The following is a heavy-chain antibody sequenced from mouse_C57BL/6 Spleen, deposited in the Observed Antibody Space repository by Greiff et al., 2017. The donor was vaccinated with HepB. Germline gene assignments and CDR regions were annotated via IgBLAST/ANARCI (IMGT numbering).Heavy chain of an antibody. CDR3: TRDRDYYGSSLDY. CDR2: ISSGGDYI. CDR1: GFTFSSYA. J-gene: IGHJ2*01. V-gene: IGHV5-9-1*02. Sequence: EVKLMESGEGLVKPGGSLKLSCAASGFTFSSYAMSWVRQTPEKRLEWVAYISSGGDYIYYADTVKGRFTISRDNARNTLYLQMSSLKSEDTAMYYCTRDRDYYGSSLDYWGQGTTLTVSS. D-gene: IGHD1-1*01.